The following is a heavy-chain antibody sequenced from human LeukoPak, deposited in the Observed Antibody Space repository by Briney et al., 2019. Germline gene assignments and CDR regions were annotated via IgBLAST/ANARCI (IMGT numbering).Heavy chain of an antibody. D-gene: IGHD1-14*01. CDR1: GFTFSSYA. J-gene: IGHJ4*02. CDR3: AKDRPEGDYFDY. CDR2: ISGSGGST. Sequence: GGSLRLSCAASGFTFSSYAMSWVRQAPGKGLEWVSAISGSGGSTYYADSVKGRFTISRDSSKNTLYLQMSSLRAEDTAVYYCAKDRPEGDYFDYWGQGTLVTVSS. V-gene: IGHV3-23*01.